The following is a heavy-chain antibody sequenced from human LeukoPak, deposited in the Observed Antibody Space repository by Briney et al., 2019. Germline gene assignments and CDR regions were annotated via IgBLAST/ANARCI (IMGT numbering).Heavy chain of an antibody. CDR3: ARQKDYYDSSGPQMIDY. D-gene: IGHD3-22*01. Sequence: SETLSLTCTVSGGSISSSSYYWGWIRQPPGKGLEWIGSIYYSGSTYYNPSLKSRVTISVDTSKNQFSLKLSSVTAADTAVYYCARQKDYYDSSGPQMIDYWGQGTLVTVSS. V-gene: IGHV4-39*01. J-gene: IGHJ4*02. CDR2: IYYSGST. CDR1: GGSISSSSYY.